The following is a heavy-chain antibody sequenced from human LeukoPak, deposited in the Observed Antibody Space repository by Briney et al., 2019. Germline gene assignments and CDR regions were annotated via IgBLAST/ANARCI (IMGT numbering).Heavy chain of an antibody. CDR2: IWYDGSNK. CDR3: AKDNGAAAGYYYMDV. CDR1: GFTFSSYG. J-gene: IGHJ6*03. D-gene: IGHD6-13*01. Sequence: GGSLRLSCAASGFTFSSYGMHWVRQAPGKGLEWVAVIWYDGSNKYYADSVKGRFTISRDNSKNTLYLQMNSLRAEDTAVYYCAKDNGAAAGYYYMDVWGKGTTVTVSS. V-gene: IGHV3-33*06.